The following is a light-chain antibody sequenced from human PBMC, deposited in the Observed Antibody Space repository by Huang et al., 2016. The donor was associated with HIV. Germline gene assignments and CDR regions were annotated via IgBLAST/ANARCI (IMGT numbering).Light chain of an antibody. CDR3: QQYYNTPPT. CDR2: AAS. V-gene: IGKV1-NL1*01. CDR1: QDIRNL. Sequence: DIQMTQSPSSLSASVGDRVTITCRASQDIRNLLAWYQQKPGKAPEVLLYAASRSQSGVPPRFSGSGSGTDYTLTISNLQPEDFATYHCQQYYNTPPTFGQGTKVENK. J-gene: IGKJ1*01.